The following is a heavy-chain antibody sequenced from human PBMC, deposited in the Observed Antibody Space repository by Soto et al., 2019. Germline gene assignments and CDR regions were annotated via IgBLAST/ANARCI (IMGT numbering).Heavy chain of an antibody. V-gene: IGHV3-21*01. CDR3: ARDSQSGY. J-gene: IGHJ4*02. Sequence: GGSLRPSCAASGFTLSSYSMNWVGQGPGKGLEWVSSISSSSSYIYYADSVRGRFTISRDNAKNSLYLQMNSLRAEDTAVYYCARDSQSGYWGQGTLVTVSS. CDR1: GFTLSSYS. CDR2: ISSSSSYI.